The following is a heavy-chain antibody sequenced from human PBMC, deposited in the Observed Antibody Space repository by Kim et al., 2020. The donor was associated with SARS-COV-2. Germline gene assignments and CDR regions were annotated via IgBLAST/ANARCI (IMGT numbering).Heavy chain of an antibody. D-gene: IGHD4-17*01. CDR3: ARHTEDYACFDR. Sequence: HSPARKGRVTISADTSKNQFSLKLNSVTAADPAVYYCARHTEDYACFDRWGQGTLVTVPS. J-gene: IGHJ5*02. V-gene: IGHV4-39*01.